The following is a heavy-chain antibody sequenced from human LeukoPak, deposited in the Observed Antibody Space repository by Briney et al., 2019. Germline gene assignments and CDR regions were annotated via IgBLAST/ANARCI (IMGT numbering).Heavy chain of an antibody. V-gene: IGHV1-2*02. CDR1: GYTFTGYY. CDR3: ARGPSDILTGEGGNFDS. CDR2: INPNSGGT. Sequence: ASVKVSCKASGYTFTGYYMHWVRQAPGQGLEWMGWINPNSGGTNYAQKFQGRVTMTRDTSISTAYMELSRLRSDDTAVYYCARGPSDILTGEGGNFDSWAQGTLVTASS. D-gene: IGHD3-9*01. J-gene: IGHJ4*02.